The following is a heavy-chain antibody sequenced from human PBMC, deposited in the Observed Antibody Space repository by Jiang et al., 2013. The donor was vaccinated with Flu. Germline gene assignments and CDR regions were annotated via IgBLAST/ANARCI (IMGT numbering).Heavy chain of an antibody. Sequence: VKPSETCPSPALSLVAPSAVVVTTGAGSASPREGLEWIGSIYYTWEHLLXPSLKSRVTISVDTSKNQXSLKLSSVTAADTAVYYCATQGMVTYYDFWKTEYYFDYWGQGTLVTVSS. J-gene: IGHJ4*02. D-gene: IGHD3-3*01. CDR3: ATQGMVTYYDFWKTEYYFDY. V-gene: IGHV4-39*07. CDR1: VAPSAVVVTT. CDR2: IYYTWEH.